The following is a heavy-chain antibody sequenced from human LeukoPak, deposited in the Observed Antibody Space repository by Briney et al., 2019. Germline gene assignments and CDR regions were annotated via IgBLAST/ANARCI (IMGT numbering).Heavy chain of an antibody. CDR1: LDSTTSNF. CDR2: IHRGGSP. Sequence: SETLSLTCTVSLDSTTSNFWSWVRQPPGKGLEWIGEIHRGGSPNYNPSLQSRVTISIDRSRNQIALELSSVTAADTAVYYCAREILGGFNPGAYWGQGTLVTVSS. D-gene: IGHD1-14*01. V-gene: IGHV4-4*02. CDR3: AREILGGFNPGAY. J-gene: IGHJ4*02.